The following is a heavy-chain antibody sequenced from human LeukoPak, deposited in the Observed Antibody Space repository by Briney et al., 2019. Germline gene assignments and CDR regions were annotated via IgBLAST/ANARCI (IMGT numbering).Heavy chain of an antibody. Sequence: KPSETLSLTCAVYGGSFSGYYWSWIRQPPGKGLEWIGEINHSGSTNYNPSLKSRVTISVDTSKNQFSLKLSSVTAADTAVYYCARGLYYDFWSGYLNWFDPWGQGTLVTVSS. CDR1: GGSFSGYY. CDR2: INHSGST. D-gene: IGHD3-3*01. CDR3: ARGLYYDFWSGYLNWFDP. J-gene: IGHJ5*02. V-gene: IGHV4-34*01.